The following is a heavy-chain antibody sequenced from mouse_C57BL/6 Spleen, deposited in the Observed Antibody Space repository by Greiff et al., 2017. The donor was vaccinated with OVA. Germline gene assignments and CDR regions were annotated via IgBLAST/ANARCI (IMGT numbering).Heavy chain of an antibody. Sequence: QVQLQQSGAELVRPGTSVKMSCKASGYTFTNYWIGWAKQRPGHGLEWIGDIYPGGGYTTYNEKFKGKATMTADKSSSTAYMQFLSLSSDDSAIYYCARAYGSSYGGYFDYWGPGTTLTVSS. D-gene: IGHD1-1*01. CDR1: GYTFTNYW. CDR2: IYPGGGYT. V-gene: IGHV1-63*01. J-gene: IGHJ2*01. CDR3: ARAYGSSYGGYFDY.